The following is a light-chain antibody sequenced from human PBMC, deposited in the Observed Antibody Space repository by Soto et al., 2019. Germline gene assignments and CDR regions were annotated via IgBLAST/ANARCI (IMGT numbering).Light chain of an antibody. CDR1: SSNIGAGYD. Sequence: QSVLTQPPSVSGAPGQRVTISCTESSSNIGAGYDVHWYQQLPGTAPKLLIYGNSNRPSGVPDRFSGSKFGTSASLAITGLQAEDEADYYCQSYDSSLSGWVFGGGTKLTVL. V-gene: IGLV1-40*01. CDR2: GNS. J-gene: IGLJ3*02. CDR3: QSYDSSLSGWV.